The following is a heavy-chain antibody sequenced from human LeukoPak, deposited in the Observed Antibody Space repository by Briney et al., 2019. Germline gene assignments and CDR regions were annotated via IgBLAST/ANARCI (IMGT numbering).Heavy chain of an antibody. V-gene: IGHV1-2*02. Sequence: ASVKVSCKASGYTFTGYYMHWVRQAPGQGLEWMGWINPNSGGTNYAQKFQGGVTMTRDTSISTAYMELSRLRSDDTAVYYCARDLRAPGYCSSTSCYNPDYWGQGTLVTVSS. J-gene: IGHJ4*02. CDR3: ARDLRAPGYCSSTSCYNPDY. D-gene: IGHD2-2*02. CDR2: INPNSGGT. CDR1: GYTFTGYY.